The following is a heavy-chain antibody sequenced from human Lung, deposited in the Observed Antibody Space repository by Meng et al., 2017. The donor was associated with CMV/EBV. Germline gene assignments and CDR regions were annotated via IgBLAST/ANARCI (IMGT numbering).Heavy chain of an antibody. V-gene: IGHV3-30-3*01. Sequence: GGSXRLXXAASGFTFSNYAMHWVRQPQGKGLEWVAVISYDGNIRYFGESVKGRFTISRDNSKNTLYLQMNSLRAEDTAVYYCAREHFSNSRGFDHWGQGTLVXVSS. D-gene: IGHD4-23*01. CDR3: AREHFSNSRGFDH. CDR1: GFTFSNYA. J-gene: IGHJ4*02. CDR2: ISYDGNIR.